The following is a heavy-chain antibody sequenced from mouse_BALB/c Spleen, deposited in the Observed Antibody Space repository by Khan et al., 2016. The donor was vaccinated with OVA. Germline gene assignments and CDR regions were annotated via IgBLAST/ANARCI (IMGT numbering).Heavy chain of an antibody. Sequence: VQLQESGAELVKPGASVKLSCKASGYTFTNYYMYWVKQRPGQGLEWIGGINPSNGGTYFNGKFKSKATLTVDKSSSTASMQLSSLNSEDSAGYDCTRAGWAAFAYWGQGTLVTVSA. CDR2: INPSNGGT. CDR1: GYTFTNYY. CDR3: TRAGWAAFAY. J-gene: IGHJ3*01. D-gene: IGHD1-1*02. V-gene: IGHV1S81*02.